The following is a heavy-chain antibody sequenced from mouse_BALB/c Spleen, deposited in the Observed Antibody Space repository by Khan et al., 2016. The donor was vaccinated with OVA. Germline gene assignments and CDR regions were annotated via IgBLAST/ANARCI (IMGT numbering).Heavy chain of an antibody. CDR3: GRDAGRY. CDR2: IDPKNGVT. V-gene: IGHV1-22*01. J-gene: IGHJ4*01. Sequence: EVQLQQSGPELVKPGASVKMSCKTSGYTFTEYTLHWVKQSHGKSLEWIGVIDPKNGVTSYNQKFKGKATLTVDKSSSIAYMEFRSLTSEDSAVYYCGRDAGRYRGQGTS. CDR1: GYTFTEYT.